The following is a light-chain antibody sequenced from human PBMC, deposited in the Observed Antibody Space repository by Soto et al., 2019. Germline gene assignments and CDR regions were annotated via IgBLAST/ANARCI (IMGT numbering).Light chain of an antibody. J-gene: IGKJ1*01. Sequence: EIVMTHSPATLSVSPCERATLSFRASQSVSSNLAWYQQKPGQAPRLLIYGASTRATGIPARFSGSGSGTDFTLTISSLEPEDFAVYYCQQYGGSPWTFGQGTKVDIK. V-gene: IGKV3D-15*01. CDR2: GAS. CDR1: QSVSSN. CDR3: QQYGGSPWT.